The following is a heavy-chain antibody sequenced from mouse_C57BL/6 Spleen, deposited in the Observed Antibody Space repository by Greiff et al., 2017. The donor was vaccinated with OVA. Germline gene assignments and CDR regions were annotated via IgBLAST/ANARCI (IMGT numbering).Heavy chain of an antibody. CDR3: ARYSAGYDY. D-gene: IGHD3-2*02. Sequence: QVQLQQPGAELVMPGASVKLSCKASGYTFTSYWLHWVKQRPGQGLEWIGEIDPSARYPNYNQKFKGKSTLTVDKSSSTAYMQRSSLTSEDSAVYYCARYSAGYDYWGQGTTLTVSS. V-gene: IGHV1-69*01. J-gene: IGHJ2*01. CDR1: GYTFTSYW. CDR2: IDPSARYP.